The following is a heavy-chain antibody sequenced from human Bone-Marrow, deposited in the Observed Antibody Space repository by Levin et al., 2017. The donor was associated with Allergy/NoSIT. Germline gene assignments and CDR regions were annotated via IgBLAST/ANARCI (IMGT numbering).Heavy chain of an antibody. V-gene: IGHV3-30*03. CDR2: ISYDGTNK. D-gene: IGHD6-13*01. Sequence: QAGGSLRLSCAASGFMFNDYGMNWVRQAPGKGLEWVSSISYDGTNKYYADSVKGRFTISRDNSKNTLYLQMNSLRLEDTAVYYCAAGDGPPHGSRWFWGQGILVTVSS. J-gene: IGHJ4*02. CDR1: GFMFNDYG. CDR3: AAGDGPPHGSRWF.